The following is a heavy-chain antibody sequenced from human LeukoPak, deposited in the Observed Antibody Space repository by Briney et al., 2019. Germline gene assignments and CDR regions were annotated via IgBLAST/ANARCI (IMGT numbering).Heavy chain of an antibody. CDR3: AGGHSWFDP. CDR1: GGSISSHY. J-gene: IGHJ5*02. Sequence: SETLSLTCTVSGGSISSHYWSWIRQPPGKGLEWIGYIYYSGSTNYNPSLKSRVTISVDTSKNQFSLKLSSVTAADTAVYYCAGGHSWFDPWGQGTLVTVSS. CDR2: IYYSGST. V-gene: IGHV4-59*11.